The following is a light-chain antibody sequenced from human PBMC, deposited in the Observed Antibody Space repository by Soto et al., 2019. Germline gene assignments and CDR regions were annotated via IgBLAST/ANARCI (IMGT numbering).Light chain of an antibody. CDR1: SSDVGGYNY. J-gene: IGLJ7*01. Sequence: QSALTQPPSASGSPGQSVTISCTGTSSDVGGYNYVSWYQQHPGKAPKLMIYEVSERPSGVPDRFSGSKSGNTASLTVSGLQAEDEADYYCSSFAGSNHVVFGGGTQLTVL. V-gene: IGLV2-8*01. CDR3: SSFAGSNHVV. CDR2: EVS.